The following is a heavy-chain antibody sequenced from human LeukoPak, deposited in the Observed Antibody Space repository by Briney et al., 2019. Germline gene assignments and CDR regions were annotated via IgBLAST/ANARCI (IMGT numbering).Heavy chain of an antibody. V-gene: IGHV3-21*01. Sequence: GGSLRLSCAASGFTFSSYAMSWVRQAPGKGLEWVSSISSSSSYIYYADSVKGRFTISRDNAKNSLYLQMNSLRAEDTAVYDCARDRATGFDYWAQGTLVTVSS. D-gene: IGHD1-26*01. CDR1: GFTFSSYA. CDR3: ARDRATGFDY. CDR2: ISSSSSYI. J-gene: IGHJ4*02.